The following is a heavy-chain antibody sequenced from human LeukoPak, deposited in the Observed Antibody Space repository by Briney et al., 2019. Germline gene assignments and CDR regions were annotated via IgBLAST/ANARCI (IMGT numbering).Heavy chain of an antibody. D-gene: IGHD4-17*01. CDR2: INHSGST. CDR3: ASGGGRTVTTSLFDY. J-gene: IGHJ4*02. Sequence: SETLSLTCAVYGGSFSGYYWSWIRQPPGKGLEWIGEINHSGSTNYNPSLKSRVTISVDTSKDQFSLKLSSVTAADTAVYYCASGGGRTVTTSLFDYWGQGTLVTVSS. CDR1: GGSFSGYY. V-gene: IGHV4-34*01.